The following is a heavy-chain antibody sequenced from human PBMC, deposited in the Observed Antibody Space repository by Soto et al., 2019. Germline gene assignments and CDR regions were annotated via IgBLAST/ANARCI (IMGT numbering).Heavy chain of an antibody. Sequence: KTLSLTCTVSGGSISSYYWSWIRQPPGKGLEWIGYIYYSGSTNYNPSLKSRVTISVDTSKNQFSLKLSSVTAADTAVYYCARDRGYSYYYYYGMDVWGQGTTVTVSS. D-gene: IGHD5-12*01. V-gene: IGHV4-59*01. CDR2: IYYSGST. J-gene: IGHJ6*02. CDR1: GGSISSYY. CDR3: ARDRGYSYYYYYGMDV.